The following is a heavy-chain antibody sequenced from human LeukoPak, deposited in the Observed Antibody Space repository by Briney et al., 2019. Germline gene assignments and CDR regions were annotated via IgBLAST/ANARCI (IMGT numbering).Heavy chain of an antibody. CDR3: AIMHGYYDGSGYWVQ. Sequence: DPGGSLRLSCAASGFTFGSYAMSWVRQAPGKGLEWVSFISPSGDRTSNADSVEGRFTISRDNPRNTLYLQMNSLGDEDTAVYYCAIMHGYYDGSGYWVQWGQGTLVTVSS. V-gene: IGHV3-23*01. J-gene: IGHJ4*02. D-gene: IGHD3-22*01. CDR1: GFTFGSYA. CDR2: ISPSGDRT.